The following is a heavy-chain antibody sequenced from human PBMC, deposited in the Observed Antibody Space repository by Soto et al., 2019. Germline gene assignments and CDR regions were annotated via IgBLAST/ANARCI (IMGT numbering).Heavy chain of an antibody. D-gene: IGHD2-15*01. Sequence: EVQLVESGGGLVQPGRSLRLSCVASGFTFDDSSMHWVRQAPGKGLEWVSGISRNSDLLVYADSVTGRFTISRDNAKSSLHLKMKSMRAEYTAFYHCARRYVGVGTFHPFDYWGKGALVTVSS. V-gene: IGHV3-9*01. J-gene: IGHJ4*02. CDR1: GFTFDDSS. CDR3: ARRYVGVGTFHPFDY. CDR2: ISRNSDLL.